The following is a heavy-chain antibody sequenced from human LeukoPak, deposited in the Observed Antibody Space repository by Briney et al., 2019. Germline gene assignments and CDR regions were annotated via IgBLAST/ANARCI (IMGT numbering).Heavy chain of an antibody. D-gene: IGHD3-10*01. Sequence: KPSETLSLTCTVSGGSISSYYWSWIRQPPGKGLEWIGYIYYSGSTNYNPSLKSRVTISVDTSKNQFSLKLSSVTAADTAVYYCARDPGPMVRGVIIPYYFDYWGQEPWSPSPQ. CDR2: IYYSGST. CDR3: ARDPGPMVRGVIIPYYFDY. J-gene: IGHJ4*01. V-gene: IGHV4-59*01. CDR1: GGSISSYY.